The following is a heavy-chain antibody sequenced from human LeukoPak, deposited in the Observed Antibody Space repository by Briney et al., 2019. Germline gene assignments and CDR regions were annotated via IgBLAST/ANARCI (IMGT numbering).Heavy chain of an antibody. V-gene: IGHV3-7*01. CDR2: IKQDGSEK. CDR1: GFTFGSYW. J-gene: IGHJ4*02. Sequence: TGGSLRLSCAASGFTFGSYWMSWVRQAPGKGLEWVANIKQDGSEKYYVDSVKGRFTISRDNAKNSLYLQMNSLRAEDTAVYYCASFYRFDYWGQGTLVTVSS. D-gene: IGHD2/OR15-2a*01. CDR3: ASFYRFDY.